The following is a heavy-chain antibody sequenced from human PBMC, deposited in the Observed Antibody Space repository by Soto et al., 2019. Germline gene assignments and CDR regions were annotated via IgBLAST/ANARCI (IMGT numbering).Heavy chain of an antibody. J-gene: IGHJ4*02. CDR3: ASGPSIPKARNDF. V-gene: IGHV4-30-4*01. Sequence: SETLSLTGSVSGDSISSAYYFWTWIRESPGKGLEWMGYIFHIGTTYYNPSLKGRLLISIENSKNQFSLRLTSVTAADSAVYFCASGPSIPKARNDFWGPGTLVTVSS. CDR1: GDSISSAYYF. CDR2: IFHIGTT.